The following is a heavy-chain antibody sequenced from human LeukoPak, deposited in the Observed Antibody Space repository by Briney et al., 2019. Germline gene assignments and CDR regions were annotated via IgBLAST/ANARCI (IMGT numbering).Heavy chain of an antibody. CDR3: AKDVVVTAIGAAFDI. CDR2: ISYDGSNK. D-gene: IGHD2-21*02. Sequence: GGSLRLSCAASGFTFSSYGMHWVRQAPGKGLEWVAVISYDGSNKYYADSVKGRFTISRDNSKNTLYLQMNSLRAEDTAVYYCAKDVVVTAIGAAFDIWGQGTMVTVSS. J-gene: IGHJ3*02. V-gene: IGHV3-30*18. CDR1: GFTFSSYG.